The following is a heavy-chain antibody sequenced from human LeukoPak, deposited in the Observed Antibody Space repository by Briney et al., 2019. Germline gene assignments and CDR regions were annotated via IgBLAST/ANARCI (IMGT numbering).Heavy chain of an antibody. CDR1: GVSISNYY. D-gene: IGHD1-14*01. CDR2: IYYSGST. Sequence: PSETLSLTCTVSGVSISNYYWSWIRQPPGKGLEWIGYIYYSGSTNHNPSLKSRVTISVDTSKNQFSLKLSSVTAADTAVYYCARDQNRAFGIWGQGTMVTVSS. J-gene: IGHJ3*02. CDR3: ARDQNRAFGI. V-gene: IGHV4-59*01.